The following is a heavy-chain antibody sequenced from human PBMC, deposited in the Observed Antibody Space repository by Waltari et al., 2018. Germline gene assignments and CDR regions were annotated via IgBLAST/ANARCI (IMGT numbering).Heavy chain of an antibody. D-gene: IGHD1-1*01. Sequence: ELQLVESGGGLVKPGGSLRLAGADAGFTFSNAWMSWFRQAPGKGLEWVGRIKSKTDGGTTDYAAPVKGRFTISRDDSKNTLYLQMNSLKTEDTAVYYCTTWIRNDDYWGQGTLVTVSS. V-gene: IGHV3-15*01. J-gene: IGHJ4*02. CDR2: IKSKTDGGTT. CDR1: GFTFSNAW. CDR3: TTWIRNDDY.